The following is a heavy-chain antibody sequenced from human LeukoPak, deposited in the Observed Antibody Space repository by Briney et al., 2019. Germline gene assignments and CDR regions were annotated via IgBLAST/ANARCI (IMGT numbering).Heavy chain of an antibody. CDR2: ISYDGSNK. V-gene: IGHV3-30*03. CDR1: GFTFSSYG. D-gene: IGHD6-13*01. Sequence: PGGSLRLSCAASGFTFSSYGMHWVRQAPGKGLEWVAVISYDGSNKYYADSVKGRFTISRDNAKNSLYLQMNSLRAEDTAVYYCARVVRSSSWQPPPGPYYGMDVWGQGTTVTVSS. J-gene: IGHJ6*02. CDR3: ARVVRSSSWQPPPGPYYGMDV.